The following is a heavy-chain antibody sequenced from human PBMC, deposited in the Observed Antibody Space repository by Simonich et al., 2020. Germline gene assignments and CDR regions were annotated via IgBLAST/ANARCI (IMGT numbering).Heavy chain of an antibody. Sequence: QVQLQESGPGLVKPSETLSLTCTVSGASISSYNWSWIRQPPGKGLEWFGYIYYTGSTNYNPSLKSRVTISEDTSKNQFSLKLSSVTAADTAVYYCARGGLYFDYWGQGTLVTVSS. CDR1: GASISSYN. D-gene: IGHD2-15*01. CDR2: IYYTGST. CDR3: ARGGLYFDY. J-gene: IGHJ4*02. V-gene: IGHV4-59*01.